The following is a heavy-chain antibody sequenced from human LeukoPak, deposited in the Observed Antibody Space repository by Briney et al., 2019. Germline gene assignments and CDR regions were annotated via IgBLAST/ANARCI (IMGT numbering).Heavy chain of an antibody. CDR3: AKTGAGAVAFDI. Sequence: SETLSLTCTVSGGSISSSSYYWGWIRQPPGKGLEWIGSIYYSGSTYYNPSLKSRVTISVGTSKNQFSLKLSSVTAADTAVYYCAKTGAGAVAFDIWGQGTMVTVSS. CDR2: IYYSGST. CDR1: GGSISSSSYY. V-gene: IGHV4-39*01. J-gene: IGHJ3*02. D-gene: IGHD3-10*01.